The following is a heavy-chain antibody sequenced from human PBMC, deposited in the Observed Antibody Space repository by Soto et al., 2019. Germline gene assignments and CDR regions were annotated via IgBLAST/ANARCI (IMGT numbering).Heavy chain of an antibody. Sequence: QLRESGPGLLKPSETLSLTCTVSGGSISSPSYNWGWVRQPPGKGPEWIGTIFYSGTTQYNPSLRSRLAMWVDTSKSQVSLTRTSVTAADTAVYYCTTLASGHFDSWGQGAEVTVSS. CDR2: IFYSGTT. J-gene: IGHJ4*02. D-gene: IGHD2-8*02. CDR1: GGSISSPSYN. V-gene: IGHV4-39*01. CDR3: TTLASGHFDS.